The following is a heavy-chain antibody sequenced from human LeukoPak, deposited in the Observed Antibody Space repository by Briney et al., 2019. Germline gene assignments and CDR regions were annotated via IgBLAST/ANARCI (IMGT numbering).Heavy chain of an antibody. J-gene: IGHJ5*02. CDR1: GYTFTNYG. CDR3: ARDIVIVLAAIGWWGNWFDP. V-gene: IGHV1-18*01. D-gene: IGHD2-2*02. Sequence: ASVKVSCKASGYTFTNYGISWVRQAPGQGLEWMGWISTYNGDTNYAQKFQGRVTMTTDTSTSTAYMELRSLRSDDTAVYYCARDIVIVLAAIGWWGNWFDPWAREPGSPSPQ. CDR2: ISTYNGDT.